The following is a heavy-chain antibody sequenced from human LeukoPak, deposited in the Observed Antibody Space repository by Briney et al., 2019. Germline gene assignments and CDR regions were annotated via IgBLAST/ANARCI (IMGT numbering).Heavy chain of an antibody. CDR3: ARDLVNYYDSSGYTDAFDI. J-gene: IGHJ3*02. Sequence: PSETLSLTCAVYGGSFSGYYWSWIRQPAGKGLEWIGRIYTSGSTNYNPSLKSRVTISVDTSKNQFSLKLSSVTAADTAVYYCARDLVNYYDSSGYTDAFDIWGQGTMVTVSS. CDR2: IYTSGST. D-gene: IGHD3-22*01. CDR1: GGSFSGYY. V-gene: IGHV4-4*07.